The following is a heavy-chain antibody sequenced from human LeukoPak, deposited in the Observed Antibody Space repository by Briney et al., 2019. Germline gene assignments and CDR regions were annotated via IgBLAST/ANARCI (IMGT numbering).Heavy chain of an antibody. CDR3: AGFFYDNSGDAFDI. CDR1: GGSFTFTSHA. V-gene: IGHV1-69*13. CDR2: LIPIYGSA. J-gene: IGHJ3*02. D-gene: IGHD3-22*01. Sequence: ASVKVSCKASGGSFTFTSHAISWVRQAPGQGLERMGGLIPIYGSANYAQKFQGRVTITSDESTRTVYMELSSLRPEDSAVHYCAGFFYDNSGDAFDIWGQGTMVTVSS.